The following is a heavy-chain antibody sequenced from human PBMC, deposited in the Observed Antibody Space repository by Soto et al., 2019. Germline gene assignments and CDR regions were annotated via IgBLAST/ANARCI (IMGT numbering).Heavy chain of an antibody. V-gene: IGHV1-18*01. CDR3: ARVSGSWFGELLYYYYGMDV. J-gene: IGHJ6*02. CDR1: GYTFTSYC. D-gene: IGHD3-10*01. CDR2: ISAYNGNT. Sequence: ASVKVSCKASGYTFTSYCISWVLQAPGQGLEWMGWISAYNGNTNYAQKLQGRVTMTTDTSTSTAYMELRSLRSDDTAVYYCARVSGSWFGELLYYYYGMDVWGQGTTVTVSS.